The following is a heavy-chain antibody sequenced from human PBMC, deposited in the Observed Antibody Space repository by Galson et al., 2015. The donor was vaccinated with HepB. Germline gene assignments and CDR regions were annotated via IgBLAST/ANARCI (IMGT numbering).Heavy chain of an antibody. Sequence: SLRLSCAASGFTFSDYYMSWIRQAPGKGLEWVSYISSSAIYTNYADSVKGRFTISRDNAKNSLHIQMNSLHQGPIGLPPGTLLQEHLWG. CDR1: GFTFSDYY. CDR3: TLLQEHL. CDR2: ISSSAIYT. V-gene: IGHV3-11*03. J-gene: IGHJ6*01.